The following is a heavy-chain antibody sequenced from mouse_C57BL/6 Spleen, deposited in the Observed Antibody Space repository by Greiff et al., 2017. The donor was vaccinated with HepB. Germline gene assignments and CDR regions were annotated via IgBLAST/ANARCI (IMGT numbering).Heavy chain of an antibody. CDR3: AREITTVVAGDY. Sequence: QVQLQQPGAELVKPGASVKLSCKASGYTFTSYWMQWVKQRPGQGLEWIGEIDPSDSYTNYNQKFKGKATLTVDTSSSTADMQLSSLTSEDSAVYYCAREITTVVAGDYWGQGTTLTVSS. CDR2: IDPSDSYT. V-gene: IGHV1-50*01. J-gene: IGHJ2*01. D-gene: IGHD1-1*01. CDR1: GYTFTSYW.